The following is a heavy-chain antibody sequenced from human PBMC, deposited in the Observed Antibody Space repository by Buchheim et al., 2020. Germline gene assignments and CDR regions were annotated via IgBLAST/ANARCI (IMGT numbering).Heavy chain of an antibody. CDR3: AKEGGLLWVRELLINGPPAWYYYGMDV. CDR1: GFTFSSYA. J-gene: IGHJ6*02. Sequence: EVQLVESGGGLVQPGGSLRLSCAASGFTFSSYAMSWVRQAPGKGLEWVSAISGSGGSTYYADSVKGRFTISRDNSKNTLYLQMNSLRAEDTAVYYCAKEGGLLWVRELLINGPPAWYYYGMDVWGQGTT. CDR2: ISGSGGST. V-gene: IGHV3-23*04. D-gene: IGHD3-10*01.